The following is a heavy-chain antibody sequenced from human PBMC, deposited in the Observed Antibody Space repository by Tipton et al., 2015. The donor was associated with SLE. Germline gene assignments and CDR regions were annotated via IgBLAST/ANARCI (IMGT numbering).Heavy chain of an antibody. J-gene: IGHJ1*01. Sequence: SLRLSCEASGFTFTNYAMSWVRQAPGKGLEWVSSMNGNGDLIFYSDSVKGRFTISRDYSKNTLYLQMNSLTVEDTAVYYCAKRGDCSSTSCYIRQYFQHWGQGTLVTVSS. D-gene: IGHD2-2*02. V-gene: IGHV3-23*01. CDR3: AKRGDCSSTSCYIRQYFQH. CDR2: MNGNGDLI. CDR1: GFTFTNYA.